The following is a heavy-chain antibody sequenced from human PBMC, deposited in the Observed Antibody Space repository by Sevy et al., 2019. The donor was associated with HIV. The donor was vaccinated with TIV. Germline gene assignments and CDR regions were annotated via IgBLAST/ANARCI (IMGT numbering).Heavy chain of an antibody. J-gene: IGHJ5*02. D-gene: IGHD2-2*01. CDR3: ARSPPIVVVPGAPSWFDP. CDR2: IYYSGST. CDR1: GGSVSSGSYY. Sequence: SETLSLTCTVSGGSVSSGSYYWSWIRQPPGKGLEWIGYIYYSGSTNYNPSLKSRVTISVDTSKNQFSLKLSSVTAADTAVYYCARSPPIVVVPGAPSWFDPWGQGTLVTVSS. V-gene: IGHV4-61*01.